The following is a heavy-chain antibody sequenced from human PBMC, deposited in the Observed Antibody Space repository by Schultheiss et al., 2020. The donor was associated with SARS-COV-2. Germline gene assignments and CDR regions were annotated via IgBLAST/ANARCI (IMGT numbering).Heavy chain of an antibody. D-gene: IGHD4-17*01. CDR1: GGSFSGYY. Sequence: GSLRLSCAVYGGSFSGYYWSWIRQPPGKGLEWIGYIYYSGSTNYNPSLKSRVTISVDTSKNQFSLKLSSVTAADTALYYCAKGYYGDRTFDYWGQGTLVTVSS. CDR2: IYYSGST. CDR3: AKGYYGDRTFDY. J-gene: IGHJ4*02. V-gene: IGHV4-59*01.